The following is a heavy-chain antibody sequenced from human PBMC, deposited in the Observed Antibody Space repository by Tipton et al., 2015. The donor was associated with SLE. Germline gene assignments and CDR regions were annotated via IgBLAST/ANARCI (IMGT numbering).Heavy chain of an antibody. V-gene: IGHV1-2*06. CDR3: AKLLCSGGRFCYYGMDV. CDR2: IMPYSGGT. CDR1: GYTFTGYY. D-gene: IGHD1-26*01. Sequence: QLVQSGPEVKKPGASVKVSYKASGYTFTGYYIHWVRQAPGQGLEWLGRIMPYSGGTDYAQRFQGRVTMTRDTSTSTAYMEVSRLRSDDTAIYYCAKLLCSGGRFCYYGMDVWGQGTSVTVSS. J-gene: IGHJ6*02.